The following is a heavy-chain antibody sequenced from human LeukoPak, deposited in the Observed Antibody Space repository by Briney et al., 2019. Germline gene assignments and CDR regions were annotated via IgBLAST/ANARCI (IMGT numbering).Heavy chain of an antibody. CDR2: IIPIFVTA. V-gene: IGHV1-69*06. J-gene: IGHJ6*04. Sequence: ASVKVSCKASGGTFSSYAISWVRQAPGQGLEWMGGIIPIFVTANYAQKFQGKVTITADKSTSTAYMELSSLRSEDTAVYYCARTGTTAIDYYYGMDVWGKGTTVTVSS. D-gene: IGHD1-1*01. CDR3: ARTGTTAIDYYYGMDV. CDR1: GGTFSSYA.